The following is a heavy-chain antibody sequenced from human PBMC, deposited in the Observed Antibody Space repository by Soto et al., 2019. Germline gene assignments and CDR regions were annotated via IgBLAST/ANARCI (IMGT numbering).Heavy chain of an antibody. V-gene: IGHV4-30-4*01. Sequence: SETLSLTCTVSGGSISSGDYYWSWIRQPPGKGLEWIGYIYYSGSTYYNPSLKSRVTISVDTSKNQFFLKLSSVTAADTAVYYCARAVRSLHYYDSSGYYSGLIQHWGQGTLVTVSS. D-gene: IGHD3-22*01. CDR1: GGSISSGDYY. CDR3: ARAVRSLHYYDSSGYYSGLIQH. CDR2: IYYSGST. J-gene: IGHJ1*01.